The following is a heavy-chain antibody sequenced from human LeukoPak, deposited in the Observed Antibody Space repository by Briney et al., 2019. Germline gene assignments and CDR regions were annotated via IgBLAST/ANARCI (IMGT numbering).Heavy chain of an antibody. CDR2: ASKDEGHK. Sequence: GGSLRLSCAASGFTFNNYDMLWVRQAPVKGLEWVAVASKDEGHKYYADSVKGRFTISRDNSKNTLYLQMNSLRAEDTAVYYCARCRNPSGAGDSFDIWGQGTMVTVSS. D-gene: IGHD3-10*01. V-gene: IGHV3-30*03. J-gene: IGHJ3*02. CDR1: GFTFNNYD. CDR3: ARCRNPSGAGDSFDI.